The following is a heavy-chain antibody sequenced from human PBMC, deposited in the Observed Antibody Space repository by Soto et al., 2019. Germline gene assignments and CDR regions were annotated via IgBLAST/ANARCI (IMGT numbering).Heavy chain of an antibody. V-gene: IGHV4-34*01. Sequence: QVQLQQWGAGLLKPSETLSLTCAVYGGSFSGYYWSWIRQPPGKGLEWIGEINHSGSTNYNPSLKVRLTISVDTSKHQFSLKLSSVTAADTAVYYCARRIGGMATFHNWYFDLWGRGTLVTVSS. J-gene: IGHJ2*01. CDR3: ARRIGGMATFHNWYFDL. CDR1: GGSFSGYY. CDR2: INHSGST. D-gene: IGHD5-12*01.